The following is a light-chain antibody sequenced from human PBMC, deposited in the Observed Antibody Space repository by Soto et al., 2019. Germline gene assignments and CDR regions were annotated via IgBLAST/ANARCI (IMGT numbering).Light chain of an antibody. Sequence: QAVVTQSPSASGTPGQRVTISCSGSSSNIGSNTVNWYQQLPGTAPKLLIYGTYQRPSGVPDRFSGSKSGTSASLAISGLQSEDEADYYCAAWDDSLNGPVFGGGTKLTVL. CDR1: SSNIGSNT. V-gene: IGLV1-44*01. CDR2: GTY. CDR3: AAWDDSLNGPV. J-gene: IGLJ2*01.